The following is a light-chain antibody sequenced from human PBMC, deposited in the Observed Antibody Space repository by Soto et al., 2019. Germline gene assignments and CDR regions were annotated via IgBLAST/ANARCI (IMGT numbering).Light chain of an antibody. CDR3: QQYVSSLLT. CDR2: AAS. J-gene: IGKJ4*01. CDR1: QSISYNF. V-gene: IGKV3-20*01. Sequence: EIVLTQSPGTLSLSPGDRATLSCRANQSISYNFLAWYQQKPGQAPRLLIFAASTRATGIPDRFSGSGSGTDFALSINRLEPEDFAVYYCQQYVSSLLTFGGGTKVEIK.